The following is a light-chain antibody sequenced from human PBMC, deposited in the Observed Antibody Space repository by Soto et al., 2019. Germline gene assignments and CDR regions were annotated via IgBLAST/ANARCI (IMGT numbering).Light chain of an antibody. Sequence: EIVLTQSPGTLSLSPGERATLSCRASQSVSSSYLAWYQQKPGQATRLLIYGASSRTTGSPDRFSGSGSGTDFTLTISRLEPEDFAVYYCQQYGSTPPGLTFGGGTKLEIK. J-gene: IGKJ4*01. V-gene: IGKV3-20*01. CDR1: QSVSSSY. CDR3: QQYGSTPPGLT. CDR2: GAS.